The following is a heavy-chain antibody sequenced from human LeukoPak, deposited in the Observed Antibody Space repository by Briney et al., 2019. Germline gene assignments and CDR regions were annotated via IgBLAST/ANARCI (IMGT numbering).Heavy chain of an antibody. CDR2: INPSGGST. D-gene: IGHD4-23*01. CDR1: GGTFSSYA. CDR3: ARDGSMTTVGRPGIYYMDV. J-gene: IGHJ6*03. Sequence: GASVKVSCKASGGTFSSYAISWVRQAPGQGLEWMGIINPSGGSTSYAQKFQGRVTMTRDTSTSTVYMELSSLRSEDTAVYYCARDGSMTTVGRPGIYYMDVWGKGTTVTVSS. V-gene: IGHV1-46*01.